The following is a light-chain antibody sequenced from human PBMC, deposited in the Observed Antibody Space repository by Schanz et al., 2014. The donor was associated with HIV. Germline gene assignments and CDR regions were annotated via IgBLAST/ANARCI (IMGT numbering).Light chain of an antibody. V-gene: IGKV3-15*01. CDR2: GAF. CDR1: QDVSSN. J-gene: IGKJ1*01. Sequence: EIMMTQSPGTLSVSPGEGAVLSCRATQDVSSNLAWYQQKPGQAPRLLIYGAFTRATGIPARFSGSGLGTDFTLTINSLQSEDSAVYYCQQYNHWPQTFGQGTKVEIK. CDR3: QQYNHWPQT.